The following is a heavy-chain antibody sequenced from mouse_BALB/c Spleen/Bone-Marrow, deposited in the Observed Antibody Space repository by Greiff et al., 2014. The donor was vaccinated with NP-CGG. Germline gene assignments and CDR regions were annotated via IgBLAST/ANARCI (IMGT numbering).Heavy chain of an antibody. D-gene: IGHD2-4*01. CDR2: IDTSDSYT. J-gene: IGHJ4*01. V-gene: IGHV1-69*02. CDR3: ARGGDDFSLDY. Sequence: EWIGAIDTSDSYTNYNQKFKGKATLTVDESSSTAYIHLSSLTSEDSAVYYCARGGDDFSLDYWGQRTSVTVSS.